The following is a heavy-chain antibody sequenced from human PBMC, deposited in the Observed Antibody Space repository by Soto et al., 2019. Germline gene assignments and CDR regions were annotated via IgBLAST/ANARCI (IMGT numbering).Heavy chain of an antibody. CDR2: TYYRSKWYN. CDR1: GDSVSSNSAA. Sequence: PSQTLSLTCAISGDSVSSNSAAWNWIRQSPSRGLEWLGRTYYRSKWYNDYAVSVKSRITINPDTSKNQFSLQLNSVTPEDTAVYYCARDKGSASSGWYYGMDVWGQGTTVTV. CDR3: ARDKGSASSGWYYGMDV. J-gene: IGHJ6*02. D-gene: IGHD6-19*01. V-gene: IGHV6-1*01.